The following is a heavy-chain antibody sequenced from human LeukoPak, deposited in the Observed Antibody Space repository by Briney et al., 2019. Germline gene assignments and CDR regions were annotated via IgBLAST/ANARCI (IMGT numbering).Heavy chain of an antibody. J-gene: IGHJ4*02. V-gene: IGHV4-34*01. CDR1: GGSFSGYY. Sequence: SETLSLTCAVYGGSFSGYYWSWIRQPPGKGLEWIGEINHSGSTNYNPSLKSRVTISVDTSKNQFSLKLSSVTAAATAVYYCARGATYYYDSSGYYPFDYWGQGTLVTVSS. CDR2: INHSGST. CDR3: ARGATYYYDSSGYYPFDY. D-gene: IGHD3-22*01.